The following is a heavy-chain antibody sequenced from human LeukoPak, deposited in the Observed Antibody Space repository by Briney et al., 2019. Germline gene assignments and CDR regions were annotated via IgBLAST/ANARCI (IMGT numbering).Heavy chain of an antibody. Sequence: PSETLSLTCSVFGGSISNYYWSWIRQPPGRGLEWIGYVFYNGKTNYNPSLKSRVTISVDTSKNQFSLKLSSVTAADTAVYYCARGGGSFSLPHSSLDPWGQGTLVIVSS. CDR3: ARGGGSFSLPHSSLDP. CDR1: GGSISNYY. D-gene: IGHD2-15*01. J-gene: IGHJ5*02. CDR2: VFYNGKT. V-gene: IGHV4-59*01.